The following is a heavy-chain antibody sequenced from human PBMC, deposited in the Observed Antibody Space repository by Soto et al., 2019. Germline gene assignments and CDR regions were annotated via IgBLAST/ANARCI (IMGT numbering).Heavy chain of an antibody. CDR3: ARGDWFDP. CDR2: INHSGST. CDR1: GGSFSGYY. V-gene: IGHV4-34*01. Sequence: QVQLQQWGAGLLKPSETLSLTCAVYGGSFSGYYWSWIRQPPGKGLEWIGEINHSGSTNYNPPLRSRVTISVDTSKNQFSLKLSSVTAADAAVYYCARGDWFDPWGQGTLVTVSS. J-gene: IGHJ5*02.